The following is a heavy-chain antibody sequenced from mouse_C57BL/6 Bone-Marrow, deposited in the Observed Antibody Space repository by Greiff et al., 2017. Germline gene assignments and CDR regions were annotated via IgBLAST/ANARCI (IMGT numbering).Heavy chain of an antibody. CDR2: TWWDDAT. Sequence: QVTLKVPGPGILQPSQTLSLTRFFSGFSLSTFGMGVGWIRQPSGKGLVWLAHTWWDDATYYNPALKCRLTISKDTSQNKVFLKIANVVTADTATYYCARSLYYDYDYWGQGTTLTVSS. V-gene: IGHV8-8*01. D-gene: IGHD2-4*01. CDR1: GFSLSTFGMG. CDR3: ARSLYYDYDY. J-gene: IGHJ2*01.